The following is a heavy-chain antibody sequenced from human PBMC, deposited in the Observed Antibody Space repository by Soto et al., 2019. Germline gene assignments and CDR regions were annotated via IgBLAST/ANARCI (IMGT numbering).Heavy chain of an antibody. CDR1: GLTFSNYW. D-gene: IGHD4-17*01. Sequence: GGSLRLSCEASGLTFSNYWMHWVRQAPGKGLMWVSRISDDGSTTTYADSVKGRFTISRDNAKNTLYLQMNSLRADDTAVYYCNSSRDYKFAYWGQGTLVNVSS. J-gene: IGHJ4*02. CDR2: ISDDGSTT. V-gene: IGHV3-74*01. CDR3: NSSRDYKFAY.